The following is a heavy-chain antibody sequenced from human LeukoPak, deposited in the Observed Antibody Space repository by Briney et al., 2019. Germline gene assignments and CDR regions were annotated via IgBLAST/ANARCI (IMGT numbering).Heavy chain of an antibody. CDR3: SRASSSVPNLLDY. Sequence: GGSLRLSCAASGFTFSSNWMHWVRQGPGKGLVWVSRISTDGSSTTYADSVKGRFTISRDNAKNTLYLQMISLRAEDTAVYYCSRASSSVPNLLDYWGQGTLVTVSS. CDR1: GFTFSSNW. D-gene: IGHD6-19*01. V-gene: IGHV3-74*01. CDR2: ISTDGSST. J-gene: IGHJ4*02.